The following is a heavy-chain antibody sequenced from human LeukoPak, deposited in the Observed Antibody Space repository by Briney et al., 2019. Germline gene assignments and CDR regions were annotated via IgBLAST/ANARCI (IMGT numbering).Heavy chain of an antibody. Sequence: SETLSLTCTVSGASISPYNWNWIRQPPGKGLEWIGYIYYSGSTNYNPSLKSRVTISVDTSKNQFSLKLSSVTAADTAVYYCARGGMATPIDYWGQGTLVTVSS. J-gene: IGHJ4*02. V-gene: IGHV4-59*08. CDR1: GASISPYN. CDR3: ARGGMATPIDY. D-gene: IGHD5-24*01. CDR2: IYYSGST.